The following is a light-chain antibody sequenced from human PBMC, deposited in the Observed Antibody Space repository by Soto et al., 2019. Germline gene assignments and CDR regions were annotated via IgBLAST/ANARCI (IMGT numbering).Light chain of an antibody. CDR2: AES. CDR1: QIINIY. V-gene: IGKV1-39*01. Sequence: DRQRPPSQSYLSASVVYIFPITFRASQIINIYLNWYQQKPGKDPKLLIYAESSLQSGVPSRFSGSGSGTDFTLTISRLQPDDFATYYCKQYNSSSHFGHGPRLELK. J-gene: IGKJ5*01. CDR3: KQYNSSSH.